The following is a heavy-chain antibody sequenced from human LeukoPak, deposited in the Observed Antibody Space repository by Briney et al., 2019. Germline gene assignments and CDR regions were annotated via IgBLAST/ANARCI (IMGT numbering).Heavy chain of an antibody. Sequence: ASVKVSCKASGYTFTSYAISWVRQAPGQGLEWMGWISAYNGATKYAQKLQGRVTMTTDTSTSTDYVELRSLRSDDTAVYYCARDRSSSWYYFDYWGQGTLVTVSS. D-gene: IGHD6-13*01. CDR3: ARDRSSSWYYFDY. CDR1: GYTFTSYA. J-gene: IGHJ4*02. CDR2: ISAYNGAT. V-gene: IGHV1-18*01.